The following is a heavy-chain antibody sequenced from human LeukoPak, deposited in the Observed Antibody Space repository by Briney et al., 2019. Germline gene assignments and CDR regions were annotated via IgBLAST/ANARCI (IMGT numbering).Heavy chain of an antibody. J-gene: IGHJ4*02. V-gene: IGHV3-7*04. CDR2: IKHDGSEA. CDR1: GFTFNNYA. Sequence: GGSLRLSCEASGFTFNNYAMSWVRQAPGKGLQWVANIKHDGSEAHYVDSVKGRFTISRDNAKSSLSLQMNSLNVDDTGVYFCTRDALFGSGRTHLDFWSQGTLVSVSS. D-gene: IGHD3-10*01. CDR3: TRDALFGSGRTHLDF.